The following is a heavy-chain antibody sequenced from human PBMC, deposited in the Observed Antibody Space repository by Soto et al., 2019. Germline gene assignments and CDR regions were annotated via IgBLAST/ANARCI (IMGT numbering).Heavy chain of an antibody. V-gene: IGHV1-69*01. CDR1: GGAFRHNI. Sequence: QVHLVQSGAEVKKPGSSVKVSCRASGGAFRHNIITWVRQAPGQGLEWMGGILPLFNTTYYAQNFQGRLTLSADDSTSTAYRELSRLASEDTALYFCAREKSRRGSYRGPSDYWGQGTLVTVSS. CDR3: AREKSRRGSYRGPSDY. D-gene: IGHD3-16*02. J-gene: IGHJ4*02. CDR2: ILPLFNTT.